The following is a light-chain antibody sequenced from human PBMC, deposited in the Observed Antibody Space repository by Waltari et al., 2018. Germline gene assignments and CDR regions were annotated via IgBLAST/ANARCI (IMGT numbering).Light chain of an antibody. CDR2: DVY. CDR1: TSDIGRYGS. V-gene: IGLV2-14*03. J-gene: IGLJ3*02. Sequence: QSALTQPVSVSGWPGQSITIACNGTTSDIGRYGSVPCYQHPPGKAPKLLIYDVYTRASGISTRFSASKSDSTASLTISGLQAEDEADYYCNSYTLSDTRVFGGGTKLTVL. CDR3: NSYTLSDTRV.